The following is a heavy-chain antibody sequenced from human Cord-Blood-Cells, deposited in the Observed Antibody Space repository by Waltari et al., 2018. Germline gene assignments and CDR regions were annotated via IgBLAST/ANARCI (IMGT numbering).Heavy chain of an antibody. CDR1: GYTFTGYY. D-gene: IGHD7-27*01. J-gene: IGHJ3*02. V-gene: IGHV1-2*07. CDR2: INPNSGCT. CDR3: ARDRFAWGRMSSDDAFDI. Sequence: QVQLVQSGAEVKKPGASVKVSCKASGYTFTGYYMHWVRQAPGQGLEWMGVINPNSGCTNYANMLQCRFTMTGDTSISTAYMELSRLRSDDTAVYYCARDRFAWGRMSSDDAFDIWGQGTMVTVSS.